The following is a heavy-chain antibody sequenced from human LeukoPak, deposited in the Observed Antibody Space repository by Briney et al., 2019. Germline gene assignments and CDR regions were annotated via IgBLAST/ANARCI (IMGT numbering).Heavy chain of an antibody. CDR1: GYTFTSYG. V-gene: IGHV1-18*01. J-gene: IGHJ4*02. CDR2: ISAYNGNT. D-gene: IGHD3-22*01. Sequence: ASVKVSCKASGYTFTSYGISWVRQAPGQGLEWMGWISAYNGNTNYAQKLQGRVTMTTGTSTSTAYMELRSLRSDDTAVYYCARDRPQYYYDSSGYYFAPANDYWGQGTLVTVSS. CDR3: ARDRPQYYYDSSGYYFAPANDY.